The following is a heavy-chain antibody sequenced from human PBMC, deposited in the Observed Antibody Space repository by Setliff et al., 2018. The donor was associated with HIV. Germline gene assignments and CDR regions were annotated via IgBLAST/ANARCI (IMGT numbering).Heavy chain of an antibody. V-gene: IGHV4-39*01. D-gene: IGHD2-21*02. J-gene: IGHJ5*02. CDR3: AGSIVVVTAAPLT. CDR2: IYYSGST. CDR1: GGSIRSSSYY. Sequence: SLTCTVSGGSIRSSSYYWGWIRQPPGKGLEWIGNIYYSGSTYYNPSLKSRVTISVDTSKNQFSLKLSSVTAADTAVYYCAGSIVVVTAAPLTWGQGTLVTVSS.